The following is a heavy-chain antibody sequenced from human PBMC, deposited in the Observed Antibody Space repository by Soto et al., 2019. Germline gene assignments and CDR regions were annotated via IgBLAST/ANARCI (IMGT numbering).Heavy chain of an antibody. D-gene: IGHD3-10*01. CDR3: ARGRNTGDY. Sequence: SETLSLTCTVSGGSISSYYWSWIRQPPGKGLEWIGDIYYSGSTNYNPSLKSRVTISVDTSKNQFSLKLSSVTAADTAVYYCARGRNTGDYWGQGTLVTVSS. J-gene: IGHJ4*02. V-gene: IGHV4-59*01. CDR1: GGSISSYY. CDR2: IYYSGST.